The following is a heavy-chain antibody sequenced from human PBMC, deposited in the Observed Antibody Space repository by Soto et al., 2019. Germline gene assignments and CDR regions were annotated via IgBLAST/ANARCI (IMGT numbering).Heavy chain of an antibody. V-gene: IGHV3-7*01. D-gene: IGHD3-16*01. CDR3: ARGGKKRFDS. Sequence: EVQVVESGGGLVQPGGSLRLSCAASGFTFSTYWMSWVRQAPGKGLEWVVNIKADGSEKYYVDSVKGRFTISRDNAKNSLFLQMNSLRAEDTAVYYCARGGKKRFDSWGQGTLVTVSS. CDR2: IKADGSEK. CDR1: GFTFSTYW. J-gene: IGHJ5*01.